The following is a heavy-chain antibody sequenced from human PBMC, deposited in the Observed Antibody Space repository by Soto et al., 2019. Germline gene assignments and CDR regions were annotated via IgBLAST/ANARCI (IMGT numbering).Heavy chain of an antibody. CDR3: ARDGALWENYYYYGMDV. J-gene: IGHJ6*02. CDR2: SSAHNGNT. D-gene: IGHD1-26*01. Sequence: QVQLVQSGAEVKKPGASVKVSCKASGYTFTSYGISWVRQAPGQGLEWMGWSSAHNGNTNNAQKLQGRVTMTTXXSXRXXYIELGSLRSDDTAVYYCARDGALWENYYYYGMDVWGQGTTVTVSS. V-gene: IGHV1-18*01. CDR1: GYTFTSYG.